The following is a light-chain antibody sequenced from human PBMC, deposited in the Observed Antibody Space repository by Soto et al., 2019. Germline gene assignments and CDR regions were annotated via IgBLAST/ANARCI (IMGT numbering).Light chain of an antibody. CDR2: GAS. Sequence: DIQLTQFPSFLSASVGDRVTISCRASQGISDYLAWYQQKPGKAPTLLIYGASTLQSGVPSRFSGSASGTEFTLTISSLQPEDFATYFCQQFNAYPLTFGGGTKLEIK. CDR1: QGISDY. V-gene: IGKV1-9*01. CDR3: QQFNAYPLT. J-gene: IGKJ4*01.